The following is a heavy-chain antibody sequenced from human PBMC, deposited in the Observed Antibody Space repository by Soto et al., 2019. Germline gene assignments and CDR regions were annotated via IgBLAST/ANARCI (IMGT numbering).Heavy chain of an antibody. CDR1: GVYISSHY. CDR2: VYHSGKT. V-gene: IGHV4-59*08. D-gene: IGHD1-26*01. J-gene: IGHJ2*01. CDR3: ARPRGTTHAVWYFDL. Sequence: QVQLQESGPGLVKPSETLSLTCSVSGVYISSHYWSWIRQPPGKGLEWIGYVYHSGKTDSNPSLKSRITISMDTSKNQVSLSLTSVTAADTAVYYCARPRGTTHAVWYFDLWGRGTLVTVSS.